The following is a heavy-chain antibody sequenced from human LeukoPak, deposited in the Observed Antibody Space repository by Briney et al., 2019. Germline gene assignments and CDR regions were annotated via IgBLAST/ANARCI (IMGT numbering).Heavy chain of an antibody. J-gene: IGHJ5*02. Sequence: SVKVSCKASGGTFSSYAISWVRQAPGQGLEWMGSILLILGVGDYAQKFQGRVTITADASTSTAYMELSSLRSEDTAVYYCARYYYDSSGYLNWFDPWGQGTLVTVSS. D-gene: IGHD3-22*01. CDR3: ARYYYDSSGYLNWFDP. CDR1: GGTFSSYA. V-gene: IGHV1-69*04. CDR2: ILLILGVG.